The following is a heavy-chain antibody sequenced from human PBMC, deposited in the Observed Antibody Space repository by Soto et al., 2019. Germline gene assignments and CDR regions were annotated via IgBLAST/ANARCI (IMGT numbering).Heavy chain of an antibody. CDR3: ARAVLAGHPFDY. V-gene: IGHV1-69*12. CDR2: IIPIFGTA. J-gene: IGHJ4*02. Sequence: QVQLVQSGAEVKKPGSSVKVSCKASGGTLSSYAISWVRQAPGQGLEWMGGIIPIFGTANYAQKFQGRVTITADESTSTVYMELSSLRSEDTAVYYCARAVLAGHPFDYWGQGTLVTVSS. D-gene: IGHD6-19*01. CDR1: GGTLSSYA.